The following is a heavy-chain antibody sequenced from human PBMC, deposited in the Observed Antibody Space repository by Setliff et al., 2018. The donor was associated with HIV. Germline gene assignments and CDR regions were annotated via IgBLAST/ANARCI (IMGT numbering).Heavy chain of an antibody. CDR3: AKRTFGSGRLDP. CDR2: VYYDGTT. V-gene: IGHV4-59*08. D-gene: IGHD3-16*01. J-gene: IGHJ5*02. Sequence: SETLSLTCTVSGGSISSYYWSWVRQPPGKGLEWIGYVYYDGTTNYNPSLKSRVTISADTSKNQFSLNLNSVTATDTAVYYCAKRTFGSGRLDPWGQGTLVTVSS. CDR1: GGSISSYY.